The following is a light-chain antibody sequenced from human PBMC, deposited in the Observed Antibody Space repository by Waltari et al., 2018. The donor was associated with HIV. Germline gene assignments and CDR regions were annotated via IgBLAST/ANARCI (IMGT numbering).Light chain of an antibody. Sequence: DIQMTQSPSSLSASVADRVTITCQASQDITTYLNWYQQKPGRAPKLLIYDASNLETGVPSRFSGGGSGTDFSFTISSLQPEDIATYYCQQYDNLSTFGGGTKVEIK. V-gene: IGKV1-33*01. CDR2: DAS. J-gene: IGKJ4*01. CDR1: QDITTY. CDR3: QQYDNLST.